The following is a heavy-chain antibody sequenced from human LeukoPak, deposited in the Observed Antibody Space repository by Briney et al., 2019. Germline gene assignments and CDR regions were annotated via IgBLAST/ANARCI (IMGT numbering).Heavy chain of an antibody. D-gene: IGHD3-10*01. J-gene: IGHJ4*02. CDR2: IFSSSTYI. Sequence: PGGSLRLSCAASGFTFSSYSMSWVRQAPGKGLEWVSFIFSSSTYIYYTDSLKGRFTISRDNAKNSLYLQMNSLRAEDTAVYYCARDGSGSYVFDYWGQGTLVTVSS. V-gene: IGHV3-21*01. CDR3: ARDGSGSYVFDY. CDR1: GFTFSSYS.